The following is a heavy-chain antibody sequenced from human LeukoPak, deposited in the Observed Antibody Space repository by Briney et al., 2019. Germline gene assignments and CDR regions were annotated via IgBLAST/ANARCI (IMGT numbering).Heavy chain of an antibody. Sequence: PGGSLRLSFAASGFTFSSYAMSWVRQAPGKGLEWVSAMSGSGGSTYYADSVKGRFTISRDNSKNTLYLQMNSLRAEDTAVYYCAKNGEPDIVVVPAARLLGYWGQGTLVTVSS. CDR2: MSGSGGST. J-gene: IGHJ4*02. CDR1: GFTFSSYA. D-gene: IGHD2-2*01. V-gene: IGHV3-23*01. CDR3: AKNGEPDIVVVPAARLLGY.